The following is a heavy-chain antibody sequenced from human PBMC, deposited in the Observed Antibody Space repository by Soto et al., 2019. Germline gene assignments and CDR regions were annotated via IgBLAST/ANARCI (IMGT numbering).Heavy chain of an antibody. J-gene: IGHJ4*02. V-gene: IGHV3-48*02. D-gene: IGHD4-17*01. Sequence: GGSLRLSCAASGFTFSSHSMNWVRQAPGKGLEWVSSITSSSSIIYYADSVKGRFTISRDNAKNSLYLQMNSLRDEDTAVYYCAREMTTVTTFDCWGQGTLVTVSS. CDR1: GFTFSSHS. CDR3: AREMTTVTTFDC. CDR2: ITSSSSII.